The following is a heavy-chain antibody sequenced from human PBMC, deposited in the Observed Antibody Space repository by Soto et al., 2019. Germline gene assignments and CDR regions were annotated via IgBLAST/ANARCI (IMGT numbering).Heavy chain of an antibody. CDR3: ATYHDDEWESYRHRY. CDR2: INQDGRDT. Sequence: EVQLVESGGGLVRPGGSLRLPCAASGFAFRSFLMSWVPQAPGGGLEWVANINQDGRDTYYSDSVRDRFTISRDNAANSLFLHMNSLGAEDTAVYYCATYHDDEWESYRHRYWGQGTLVTVSS. D-gene: IGHD3-16*02. V-gene: IGHV3-7*01. CDR1: GFAFRSFL. J-gene: IGHJ4*02.